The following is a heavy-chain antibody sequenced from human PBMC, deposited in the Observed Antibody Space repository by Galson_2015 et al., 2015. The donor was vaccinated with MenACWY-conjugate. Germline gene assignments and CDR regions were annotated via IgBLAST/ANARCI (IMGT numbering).Heavy chain of an antibody. V-gene: IGHV3-33*01. CDR2: IWSDGSNK. J-gene: IGHJ4*02. D-gene: IGHD2-2*01. CDR1: GFTFSSYG. CDR3: ARDYCSSTSCYFDY. Sequence: SLRLSCAAPGFTFSSYGMHWVRQAPGKGLEWVAVIWSDGSNKYSADSVKGRFTISRDNSKNTLYLQMNSLRAEDTSVYYCARDYCSSTSCYFDYWGQGTLVTVSS.